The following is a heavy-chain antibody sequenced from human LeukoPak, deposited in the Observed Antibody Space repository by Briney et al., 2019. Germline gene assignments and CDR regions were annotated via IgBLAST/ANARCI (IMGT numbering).Heavy chain of an antibody. CDR3: AKEWGHYDILTGYPN. Sequence: GGSLRLSCAASGFTFSSYGMHWVRQAPGKGLEWVAVISYDGSNKYYADSVKGRFTISRDNSKNTLYLQMNSLRAEDTAVYYCAKEWGHYDILTGYPNWGQGTLVTVSS. CDR2: ISYDGSNK. J-gene: IGHJ4*02. V-gene: IGHV3-30*18. CDR1: GFTFSSYG. D-gene: IGHD3-9*01.